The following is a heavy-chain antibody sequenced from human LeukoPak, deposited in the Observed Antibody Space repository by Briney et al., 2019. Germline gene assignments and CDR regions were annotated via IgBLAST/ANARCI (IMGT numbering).Heavy chain of an antibody. Sequence: GESLKISCQGSGYSFTSDWIGWVRQMPGKGLEWMGIIYPGDSDTKYSPSFQGQVTFSADKSISTAYLQWSSLKASDTAMYYCASRSHDWRFDYWGQGTLVTVSS. CDR3: ASRSHDWRFDY. CDR2: IYPGDSDT. CDR1: GYSFTSDW. V-gene: IGHV5-51*01. D-gene: IGHD3-9*01. J-gene: IGHJ4*02.